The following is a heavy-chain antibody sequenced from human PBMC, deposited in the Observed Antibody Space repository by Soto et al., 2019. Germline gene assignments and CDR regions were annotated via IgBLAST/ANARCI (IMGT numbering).Heavy chain of an antibody. CDR2: INPILGST. Sequence: ASVKVSCKASGYTFTSYYMHWVRQAPGQGLEWMGMINPILGSTSYAQKFQGRVTITGDTSTSTVYMELSSLRSEDTAVYYFWYSSGWYGGGLDYWGQGTLVTVSS. V-gene: IGHV1-46*01. J-gene: IGHJ4*02. D-gene: IGHD6-19*01. CDR1: GYTFTSYY. CDR3: WYSSGWYGGGLDY.